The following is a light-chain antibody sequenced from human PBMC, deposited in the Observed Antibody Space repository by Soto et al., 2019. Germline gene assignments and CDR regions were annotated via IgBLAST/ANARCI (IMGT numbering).Light chain of an antibody. J-gene: IGKJ1*01. Sequence: DIQLTQSPSFLPASVGDRVTITCRASQGISNYLAWYQQKPGKAPNLLIYSASTLHTGVPSRFSGSGSGTDFTLTISGLQPEDFATYYCQQLTSSPPWTFGQGIKVEIK. CDR1: QGISNY. V-gene: IGKV1-9*01. CDR2: SAS. CDR3: QQLTSSPPWT.